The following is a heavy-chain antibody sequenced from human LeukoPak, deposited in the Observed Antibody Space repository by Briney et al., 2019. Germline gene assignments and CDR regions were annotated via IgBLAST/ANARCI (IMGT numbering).Heavy chain of an antibody. CDR2: ISAYNGNT. Sequence: ASVKVSCKASGYTFTSYGISWVRQAPGQGLEWMGWISAYNGNTNYAQKLQGRVTMTTDTSTSTAYMELRSLRSDDTAVYYCARHLGATYYYYYGMDVWGQGTTVTVSS. CDR3: ARHLGATYYYYYGMDV. D-gene: IGHD1-26*01. V-gene: IGHV1-18*01. CDR1: GYTFTSYG. J-gene: IGHJ6*02.